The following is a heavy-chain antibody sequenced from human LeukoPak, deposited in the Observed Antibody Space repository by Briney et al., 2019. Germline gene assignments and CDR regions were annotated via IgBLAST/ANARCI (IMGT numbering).Heavy chain of an antibody. CDR3: ATDTAPFDY. CDR1: GFSFSTYN. CDR2: ITTSSTYI. J-gene: IGHJ4*02. D-gene: IGHD4-17*01. V-gene: IGHV3-21*04. Sequence: GGSLRLSCAASGFSFSTYNMNWVRQAPGKGLEWVSSITTSSTYIYYADSVKGRFTISRDNAKNSLYLQMNSLRAEDTAVYYCATDTAPFDYWGQGTLVTVSS.